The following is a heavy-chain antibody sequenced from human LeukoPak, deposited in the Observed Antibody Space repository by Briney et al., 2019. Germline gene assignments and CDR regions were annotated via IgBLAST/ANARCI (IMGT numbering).Heavy chain of an antibody. Sequence: SETLSLTCTVSGGSISSGGYYWSWIRQHPGKGLEWIGEINHSGSTNYNPSLKSRVTISVDTSKNQFSLKLSSVTAADTAVYYCARGSREITMIVVVKTTLGWFDPWGQGTLVTVSS. CDR1: GGSISSGGYY. D-gene: IGHD3-22*01. CDR3: ARGSREITMIVVVKTTLGWFDP. V-gene: IGHV4-31*03. J-gene: IGHJ5*02. CDR2: INHSGST.